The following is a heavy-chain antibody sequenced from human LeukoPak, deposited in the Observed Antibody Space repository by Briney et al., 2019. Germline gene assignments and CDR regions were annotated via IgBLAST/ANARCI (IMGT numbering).Heavy chain of an antibody. Sequence: GGSLRLSCAASGFTFSSYGMHWVRQAPGKGLEWVAVIWYDGSNKYYADSVKGRFTISRDNSKNTLYLQMNSLRAEDTAVYYCAKGVTYGPFDYWGQGTLVTVSS. CDR3: AKGVTYGPFDY. J-gene: IGHJ4*02. D-gene: IGHD2-8*01. CDR1: GFTFSSYG. CDR2: IWYDGSNK. V-gene: IGHV3-30*02.